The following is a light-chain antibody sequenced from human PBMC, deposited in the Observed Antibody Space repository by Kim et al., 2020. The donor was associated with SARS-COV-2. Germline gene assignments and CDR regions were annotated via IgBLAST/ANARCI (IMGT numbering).Light chain of an antibody. J-gene: IGLJ3*02. V-gene: IGLV2-11*01. CDR2: DVS. CDR3: CSYGGYYTWV. Sequence: QSALTQPRSVSGSPGQSVTISCTGTSSDVGGYNYVSWYQQHPGKAPKLMIYDVSKRPSGVPDRFSGSKSGNTASLTISGLQAEDEADYYCCSYGGYYTWVFGGGTQLTVL. CDR1: SSDVGGYNY.